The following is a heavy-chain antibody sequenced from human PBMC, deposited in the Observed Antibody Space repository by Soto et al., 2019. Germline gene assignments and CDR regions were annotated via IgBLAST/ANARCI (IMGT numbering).Heavy chain of an antibody. J-gene: IGHJ4*02. CDR3: AGDPSSSWNFDY. Sequence: ASVKVSCKASGYTFTSYAMHWVRQAPGQRLEWMGWINAGNGNTKYSQKFQGRVTITRDTSASTAYMELSSLRSEDTAVYYCAGDPSSSWNFDYWGQGTLVTVSS. D-gene: IGHD6-13*01. V-gene: IGHV1-3*01. CDR2: INAGNGNT. CDR1: GYTFTSYA.